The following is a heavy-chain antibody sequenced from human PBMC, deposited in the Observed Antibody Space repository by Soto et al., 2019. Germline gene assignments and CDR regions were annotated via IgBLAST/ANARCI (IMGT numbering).Heavy chain of an antibody. CDR2: IYYSGST. Sequence: SETLSLTCTVSGGSVSSGSYYWSWIRQPPVKGLEWIGYIYYSGSTNYDPSLKSRVTISVDTSKNQFSLKLSSVTAADTAVYYCARDLSDYYYYGMDVWGQGTTVTVSS. J-gene: IGHJ6*02. CDR1: GGSVSSGSYY. D-gene: IGHD3-16*02. V-gene: IGHV4-61*01. CDR3: ARDLSDYYYYGMDV.